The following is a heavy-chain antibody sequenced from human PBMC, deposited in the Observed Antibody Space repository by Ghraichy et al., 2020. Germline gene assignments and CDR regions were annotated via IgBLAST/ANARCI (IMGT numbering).Heavy chain of an antibody. Sequence: GGSLRLSCAASGFTFSNYWIHWVRQAPGKGLEWVAHINQDGSEKAYVASVRGRFTISRDNAKNSLFLQMNSLRAEDTAVYYCGTFADLLGDWGQGTLVTVSS. CDR2: INQDGSEK. V-gene: IGHV3-7*01. J-gene: IGHJ4*02. CDR1: GFTFSNYW. CDR3: GTFADLLGD. D-gene: IGHD3-10*01.